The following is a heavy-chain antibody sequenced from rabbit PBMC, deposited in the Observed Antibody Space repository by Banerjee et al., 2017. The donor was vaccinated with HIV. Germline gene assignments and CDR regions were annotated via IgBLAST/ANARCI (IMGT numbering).Heavy chain of an antibody. CDR3: ARADRYSGYDDL. J-gene: IGHJ4*01. CDR1: GFSFSSNYY. CDR2: IDSGVTGNT. V-gene: IGHV1S40*01. D-gene: IGHD3-1*01. Sequence: QSLEESGGDLVKPGASLTLTCTASGFSFSSNYYMCWVRQAPGKGLEWIGCIDSGVTGNTYYATWAEGRFTISKTSSTTVTLRMTSLTAADTATFFCARADRYSGYDDLWGQGTLVTVS.